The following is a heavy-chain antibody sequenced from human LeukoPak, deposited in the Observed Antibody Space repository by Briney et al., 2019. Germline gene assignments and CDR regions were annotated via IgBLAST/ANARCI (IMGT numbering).Heavy chain of an antibody. D-gene: IGHD4-17*01. CDR3: ARWGSGDYDYYYYGMDV. CDR1: GFTFDDYG. Sequence: PGGSLRLSCAASGFTFDDYGMSWVRQAPGKGLEWVTGINWNAGSTSYADSVKGRFTTSRDNAKNSLYLQMNSLRAEDTALYYCARWGSGDYDYYYYGMDVWGQGTTVTVSS. J-gene: IGHJ6*02. V-gene: IGHV3-20*04. CDR2: INWNAGST.